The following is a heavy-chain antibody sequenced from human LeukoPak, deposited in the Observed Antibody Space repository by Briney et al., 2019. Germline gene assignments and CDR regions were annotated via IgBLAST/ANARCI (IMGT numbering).Heavy chain of an antibody. CDR3: ARPFQDAFDI. CDR1: GFTFDDYA. Sequence: GGSLRLSCAASGFTFDDYAMHWVRQAPGKGLEWVSGISWNSGSIGYADSVKGRFTISRDNAKNSLYLQMNSLRAEDMALYHCARPFQDAFDIWGQGTMVTVSS. J-gene: IGHJ3*02. CDR2: ISWNSGSI. V-gene: IGHV3-9*03.